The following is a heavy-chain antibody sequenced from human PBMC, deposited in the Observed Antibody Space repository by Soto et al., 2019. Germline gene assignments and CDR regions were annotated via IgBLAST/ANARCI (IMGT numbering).Heavy chain of an antibody. Sequence: QVQLVQSGDELKKPGASVNVSCKASGYTLRNYGINWLRQAPGQGPEWMGWISTSNGDTKYAQKLQDRITMTTDTSTSTVYMELRSLRSDDTAVYYCARDYVSSNWFYWYFYLWGRGTLVTVSS. CDR3: ARDYVSSNWFYWYFYL. V-gene: IGHV1-18*01. CDR1: GYTLRNYG. J-gene: IGHJ2*01. D-gene: IGHD3-10*02. CDR2: ISTSNGDT.